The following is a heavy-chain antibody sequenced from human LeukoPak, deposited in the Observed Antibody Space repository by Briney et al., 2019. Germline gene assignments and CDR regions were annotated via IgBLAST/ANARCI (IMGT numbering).Heavy chain of an antibody. Sequence: ASVKVSCKASGYTFTGYYMHWVRQAPGQGLEWMGWINPNSGGTNCAQKFQGRVTMTRDTSINTAYMELSSLRFDDTAVYYCARGATAGRFSLRPTGAYYMDIWGKGTTVTVSS. D-gene: IGHD6-13*01. CDR1: GYTFTGYY. CDR2: INPNSGGT. V-gene: IGHV1-2*02. J-gene: IGHJ6*03. CDR3: ARGATAGRFSLRPTGAYYMDI.